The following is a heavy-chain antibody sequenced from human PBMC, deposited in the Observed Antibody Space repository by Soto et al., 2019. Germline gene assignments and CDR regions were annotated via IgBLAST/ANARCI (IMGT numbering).Heavy chain of an antibody. CDR1: GFTFSSYA. CDR2: ISGSGGST. CDR3: AKAGAGLYYYYMYV. D-gene: IGHD3-10*01. Sequence: GGSLRLSCAASGFTFSSYAMSWVRQAPGKGLEWVSAISGSGGSTYYADSVKGRFTISRDNSKNTLYLQMNSLRAEDTAVYYCAKAGAGLYYYYMYVWGKGTTVTVSS. J-gene: IGHJ6*03. V-gene: IGHV3-23*01.